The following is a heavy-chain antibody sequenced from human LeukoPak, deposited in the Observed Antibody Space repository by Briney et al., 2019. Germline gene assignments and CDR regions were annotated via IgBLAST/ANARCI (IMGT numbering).Heavy chain of an antibody. V-gene: IGHV3-48*01. J-gene: IGHJ4*02. D-gene: IGHD1-1*01. CDR2: ISSSSSTI. Sequence: GGSLRLSCAASGFTFSSYSMTWVRQAPGKGLEWVSYISSSSSTIYYADSVKGRFTISRDNAKNSLYLQMNSLRAEDTAVYYCAKSTGEYYFDYWGQGTLVTVSS. CDR1: GFTFSSYS. CDR3: AKSTGEYYFDY.